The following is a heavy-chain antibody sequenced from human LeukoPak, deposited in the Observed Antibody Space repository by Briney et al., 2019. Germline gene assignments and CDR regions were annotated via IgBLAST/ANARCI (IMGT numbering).Heavy chain of an antibody. V-gene: IGHV4-59*08. J-gene: IGHJ4*02. CDR2: IYHSGST. CDR1: GGSISSYY. CDR3: ARHRSGSGSYLYYFDY. D-gene: IGHD1-26*01. Sequence: SETLSLTCTVSGGSISSYYWSWLRQPPGKGLEWIGSIYHSGSTYYNPSLKSRVTISVDTSKNQFSLKLSSVTAADTAVYYCARHRSGSGSYLYYFDYWGQGTLVTVSS.